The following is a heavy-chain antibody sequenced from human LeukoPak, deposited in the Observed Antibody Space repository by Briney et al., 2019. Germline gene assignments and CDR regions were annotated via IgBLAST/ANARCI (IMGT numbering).Heavy chain of an antibody. J-gene: IGHJ4*02. V-gene: IGHV3-30*02. D-gene: IGHD5-18*01. CDR3: AIDHSQNFDY. CDR1: GFTFSNYG. CDR2: LRRDGSDK. Sequence: HPGGSLGLSCAASGFTFSNYGMHWVRQAPGKGLEWVAFLRRDGSDKYYADSVKGRFTISRDNSKNTVYLQMNSLRPEDTAVYYCAIDHSQNFDYWGQGTLVTVSS.